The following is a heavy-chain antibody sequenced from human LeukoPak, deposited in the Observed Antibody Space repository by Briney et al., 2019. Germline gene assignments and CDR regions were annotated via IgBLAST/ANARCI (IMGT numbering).Heavy chain of an antibody. V-gene: IGHV3-23*01. J-gene: IGHJ6*03. CDR3: AKDGVAIFGPRGNYMDV. D-gene: IGHD3-3*01. CDR1: GFSFTTHA. Sequence: GGSLRLSCVASGFSFTTHAMGWVRQAPGKGLEWVSHISGSGGSTKFSGSVKGRFTISRDNSKNTLYLQMNSLRAEDTAVYYCAKDGVAIFGPRGNYMDVWGKGTTVTVSS. CDR2: ISGSGGST.